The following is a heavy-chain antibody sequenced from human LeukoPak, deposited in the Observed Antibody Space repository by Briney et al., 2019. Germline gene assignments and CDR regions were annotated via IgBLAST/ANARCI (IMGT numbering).Heavy chain of an antibody. D-gene: IGHD2-2*01. J-gene: IGHJ3*02. CDR2: IAYDGSNK. CDR1: GFTFSSLV. Sequence: QPGRSLRLSCAASGFTFSSLVMHWVRQAPGKGLEWVALIAYDGSNKYYADSVKGRFTISRDNSKNTLYLQMNTLRAEDTALYYCAKSMSSTRLEDAFVIWGQGTMVTVSS. CDR3: AKSMSSTRLEDAFVI. V-gene: IGHV3-30*18.